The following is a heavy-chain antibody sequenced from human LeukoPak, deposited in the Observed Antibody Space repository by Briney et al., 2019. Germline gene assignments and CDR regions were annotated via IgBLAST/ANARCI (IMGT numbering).Heavy chain of an antibody. CDR1: GGSFSGYY. CDR2: INHSGST. CDR3: ARRKGYSYGSREYYFDY. D-gene: IGHD5-18*01. V-gene: IGHV4-34*01. J-gene: IGHJ4*02. Sequence: SETLSLTCAVYGGSFSGYYWSWVRQPPGKGLEWIGEINHSGSTNYNPSLKSRVTISVDTSKNQFSLKLSSVTAADTAVYYCARRKGYSYGSREYYFDYWGQGTLVTISS.